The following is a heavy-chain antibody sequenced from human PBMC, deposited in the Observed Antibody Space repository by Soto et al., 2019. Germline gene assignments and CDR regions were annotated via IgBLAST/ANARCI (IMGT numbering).Heavy chain of an antibody. V-gene: IGHV4-38-2*02. CDR3: ARDDWLVQYFQH. Sequence: SETLSLTCPVPGYLISGGDYWGWIRQPPGKGLEWIGTIYHSGTTYYNPSLKSRVTISVDTSKVQFSLKLSFVTAADTAVYYCARDDWLVQYFQHWGQRTLVTVSS. CDR2: IYHSGTT. CDR1: GYLISGGDY. D-gene: IGHD6-19*01. J-gene: IGHJ1*01.